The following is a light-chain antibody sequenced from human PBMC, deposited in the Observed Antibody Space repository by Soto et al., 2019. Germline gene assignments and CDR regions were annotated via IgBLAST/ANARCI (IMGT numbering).Light chain of an antibody. V-gene: IGLV1-40*01. J-gene: IGLJ1*01. CDR1: SSNIGAGYD. CDR3: ESYDSSLSGYV. Sequence: QSVLTQPPSVSGAPGQRVTISCTGSSSNIGAGYDVHWYQQLPGTAPKLLIYGNSNRPSGVPDRFSGSKSGTSASLAITGLQAEYEADYYCESYDSSLSGYVFGPGTKLSV. CDR2: GNS.